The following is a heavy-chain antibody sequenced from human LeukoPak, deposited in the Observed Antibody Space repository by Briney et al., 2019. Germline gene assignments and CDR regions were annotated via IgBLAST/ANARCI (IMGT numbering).Heavy chain of an antibody. D-gene: IGHD1-26*01. CDR1: GFTFSGYS. CDR2: ISGSGGST. CDR3: AKAPGADKYYYYGMDV. Sequence: GGSLRLSCAASGFTFSGYSMNWVRQAPGKGLEWVSAISGSGGSTYYADSVKGRFTISRDNSKNTLYLQMNSLRAEDTAVYYCAKAPGADKYYYYGMDVWGQGTTVTVSS. V-gene: IGHV3-23*01. J-gene: IGHJ6*02.